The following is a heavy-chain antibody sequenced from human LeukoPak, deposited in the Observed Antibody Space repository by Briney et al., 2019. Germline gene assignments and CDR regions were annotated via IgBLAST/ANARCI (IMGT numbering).Heavy chain of an antibody. CDR2: ISSSSSYI. D-gene: IGHD6-19*01. J-gene: IGHJ4*02. Sequence: GGSLRLSCAASGFTFSSYSMNWVRQAPGKGLEWVSSISSSSSYIYYADSVKGRFTISRDNAKNSLYLRMNSLRAEDTAVYYCAREGSGWPFDYWGQGTLVTVSS. CDR1: GFTFSSYS. V-gene: IGHV3-21*01. CDR3: AREGSGWPFDY.